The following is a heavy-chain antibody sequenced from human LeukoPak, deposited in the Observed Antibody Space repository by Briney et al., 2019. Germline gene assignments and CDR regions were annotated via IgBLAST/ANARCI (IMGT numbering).Heavy chain of an antibody. CDR2: ISAYNGNT. CDR1: GYTFTNYG. CDR3: ARRALDY. V-gene: IGHV1-18*01. Sequence: ASVKVSCKASGYTFTNYGVSWVRQAPGQGLEWMGWISAYNGNTNYAQNLQGRVTMTTDTSTNTAYMELRSLRSDDTAMYYCARRALDYWGQGTLVTVSS. J-gene: IGHJ4*02.